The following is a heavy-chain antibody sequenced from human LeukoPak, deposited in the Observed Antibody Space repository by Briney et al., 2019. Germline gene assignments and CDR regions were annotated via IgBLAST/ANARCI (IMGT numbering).Heavy chain of an antibody. CDR2: IIPIFGTA. J-gene: IGHJ4*02. CDR1: GGTFSSYA. Sequence: GASVKVSCKASGGTFSSYAISWVRQAPGQGLEWMGGIIPIFGTANYAQKFQGRVTITADESTSTAYMELSSLRSEDTAAYYCARGTYCGGDCYSDFDYWGQGTLVTVSS. CDR3: ARGTYCGGDCYSDFDY. V-gene: IGHV1-69*13. D-gene: IGHD2-21*02.